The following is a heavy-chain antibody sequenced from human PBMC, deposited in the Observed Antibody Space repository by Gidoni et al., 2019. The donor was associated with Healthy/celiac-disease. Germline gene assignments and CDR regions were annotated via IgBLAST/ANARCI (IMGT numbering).Heavy chain of an antibody. J-gene: IGHJ3*02. V-gene: IGHV1-69*02. CDR3: ARAQQGLDAFDI. CDR1: VGTFSSYT. CDR2: ITPILGIA. Sequence: QVQLVQSGAEVKNPSSSVKLSCKVSVGTFSSYTISWVRQAPGQGLEWMGRITPILGIANYEQKFQGRVTITADKSTSTAYMELSSLRSEDTAVYYCARAQQGLDAFDIWGQGTMVTVSS.